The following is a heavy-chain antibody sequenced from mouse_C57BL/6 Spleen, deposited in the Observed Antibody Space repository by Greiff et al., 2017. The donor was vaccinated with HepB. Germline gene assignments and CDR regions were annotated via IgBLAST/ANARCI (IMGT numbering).Heavy chain of an antibody. J-gene: IGHJ3*01. CDR2: ISSGGSYT. Sequence: DVHLVESGGDLVKPGGSLKLSCAASGFTFSSYGMSWVRQTPDKRLEWVATISSGGSYTYYPDSVKGRFTISRDNAKNTLYLQMSSLKSEDTAMYYCARGEDGIAWFAYWGQGTLVTVSA. CDR3: ARGEDGIAWFAY. V-gene: IGHV5-6*01. D-gene: IGHD2-1*01. CDR1: GFTFSSYG.